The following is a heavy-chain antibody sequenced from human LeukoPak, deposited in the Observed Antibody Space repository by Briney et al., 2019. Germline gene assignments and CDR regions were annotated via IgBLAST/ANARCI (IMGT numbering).Heavy chain of an antibody. CDR1: GVSISSSNSY. Sequence: KPSETLSLTCTVSGVSISSSNSYWGWIRQPPGKGLEWIGSIYYTGNTYYNASLKSRVTISIDTSKNQISLRLTSVTATDTAMYYCARSIAAAGIFDYWGQGTLVTVSS. J-gene: IGHJ4*02. CDR2: IYYTGNT. CDR3: ARSIAAAGIFDY. D-gene: IGHD6-13*01. V-gene: IGHV4-39*01.